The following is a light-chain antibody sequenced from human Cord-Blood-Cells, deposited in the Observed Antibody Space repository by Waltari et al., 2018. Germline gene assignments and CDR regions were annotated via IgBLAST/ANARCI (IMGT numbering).Light chain of an antibody. CDR2: GKN. Sequence: SSELTQDPAVSVALGQTVRITCQGDSLSRYYASWYQPKPGQAPVLVIYGKNNRPSGIPKRVSGSSSGNTASLTITGAQAEDEADYYCNSRDSSGNHYVFRTGTKVTVL. CDR1: SLSRYY. J-gene: IGLJ1*01. CDR3: NSRDSSGNHYV. V-gene: IGLV3-19*01.